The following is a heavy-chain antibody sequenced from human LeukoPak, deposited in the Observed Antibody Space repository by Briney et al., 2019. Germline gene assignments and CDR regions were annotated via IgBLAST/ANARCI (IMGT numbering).Heavy chain of an antibody. Sequence: GGSLRLSCAASGFTFSSHAMHWVRQAPGKGLEWVAVTSKDGSDKYYADSVKGRFTISRDNSRNSLYLQMNSLRADDTAVYYCARDNLAAAGDDNFDIWGQGTMVTVSS. CDR3: ARDNLAAAGDDNFDI. V-gene: IGHV3-30*03. CDR1: GFTFSSHA. CDR2: TSKDGSDK. D-gene: IGHD6-13*01. J-gene: IGHJ3*02.